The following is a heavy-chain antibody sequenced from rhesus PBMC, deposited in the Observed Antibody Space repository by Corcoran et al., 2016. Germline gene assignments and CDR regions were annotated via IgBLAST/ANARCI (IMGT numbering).Heavy chain of an antibody. J-gene: IGHJ4*01. CDR1: GDSFSSHW. CDR2: IAGNTGTT. Sequence: QVQLQESGPGLVRPSETLSLTCAVSGDSFSSHWWSWIRQPPGKGLEWLGEIAGNTGTTKCNPSLKSRVTISKDASKSQVFLNLNSVTAADTAVYYCARDTGTWNGGYWGQGVLVTVSS. D-gene: IGHD1-38*01. V-gene: IGHV4-80*01. CDR3: ARDTGTWNGGY.